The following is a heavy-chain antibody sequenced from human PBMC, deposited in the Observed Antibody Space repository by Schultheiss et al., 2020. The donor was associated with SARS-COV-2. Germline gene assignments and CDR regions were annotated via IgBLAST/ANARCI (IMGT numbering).Heavy chain of an antibody. CDR3: TKAPPHCSGGSCYSDY. D-gene: IGHD2-15*01. J-gene: IGHJ4*02. Sequence: LRLSCAASGFTFSSYGMHWVRQAPGKGLEWVAVISYDGSNKYYADSVKGRFTISRDNSKDTLYLQMNSLRAEDTAMYYCTKAPPHCSGGSCYSDYWGQGTLVTVSS. CDR2: ISYDGSNK. V-gene: IGHV3-30*18. CDR1: GFTFSSYG.